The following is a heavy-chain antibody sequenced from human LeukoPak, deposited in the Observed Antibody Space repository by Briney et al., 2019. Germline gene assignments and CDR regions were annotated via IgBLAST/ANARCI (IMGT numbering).Heavy chain of an antibody. Sequence: SVKVSCKASGCTFSSYAISWVRQAPGQGLEWMGRIIPIFGIANYAQKFQGRVTITADKSTSTAYMELSSLRSEDTAVYYCARDNSGAVTTSYYFDYWGQGTLVTVSS. J-gene: IGHJ4*02. D-gene: IGHD4-17*01. CDR2: IIPIFGIA. CDR1: GCTFSSYA. V-gene: IGHV1-69*04. CDR3: ARDNSGAVTTSYYFDY.